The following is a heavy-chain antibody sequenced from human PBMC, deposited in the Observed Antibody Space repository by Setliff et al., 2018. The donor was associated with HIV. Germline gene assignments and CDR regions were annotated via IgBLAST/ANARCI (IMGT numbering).Heavy chain of an antibody. CDR1: GGSFSGHS. V-gene: IGHV4-34*01. D-gene: IGHD6-13*01. CDR2: INRSGSA. CDR3: ARQSTVAAAGFDF. J-gene: IGHJ4*02. Sequence: SETLSLTCAVYGGSFSGHSWTWIRQPPGEGLEWIVEINRSGSANYNRSLKSRVTMSVDTSKRQFSLKLDSVTAADTAIYYCARQSTVAAAGFDFWGQGTLVTVSS.